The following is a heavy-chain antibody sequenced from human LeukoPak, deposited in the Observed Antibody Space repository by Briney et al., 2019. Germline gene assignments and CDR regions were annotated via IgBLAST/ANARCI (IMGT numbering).Heavy chain of an antibody. D-gene: IGHD3-9*01. V-gene: IGHV5-51*01. CDR3: ARRHYDILTGYSDFDY. CDR1: GYSFTSYW. CDR2: IYPGDSDT. J-gene: IGHJ4*02. Sequence: KTGESLKISCKGSGYSFTSYWIGWVRQMPGKGLEWMRIIYPGDSDTRYSPSFQGQVTISADKSISTAYLQWSSLKASDTAMYYCARRHYDILTGYSDFDYWGQGTLVTVSS.